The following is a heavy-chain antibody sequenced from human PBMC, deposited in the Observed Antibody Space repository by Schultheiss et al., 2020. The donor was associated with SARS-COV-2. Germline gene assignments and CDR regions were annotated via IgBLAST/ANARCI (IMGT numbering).Heavy chain of an antibody. V-gene: IGHV4-61*02. CDR1: GGSISSSSYY. CDR3: ARDSGSYYYYYGMDV. CDR2: IYTSGST. Sequence: SETLSLTCTVSGGSISSSSYYWSWIRQPAGKGLEWIGRIYTSGSTNYNPSLKSRVTISVDTSKNQFSLKLSSVTAADTAVYYCARDSGSYYYYYGMDVWGQGTTVTVSS. D-gene: IGHD1-26*01. J-gene: IGHJ6*02.